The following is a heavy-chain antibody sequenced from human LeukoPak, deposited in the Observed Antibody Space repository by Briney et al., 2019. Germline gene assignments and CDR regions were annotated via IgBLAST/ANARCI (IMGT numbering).Heavy chain of an antibody. D-gene: IGHD6-19*01. J-gene: IGHJ4*02. CDR1: GFTFSNYW. V-gene: IGHV3-74*03. CDR2: INSRGTIT. CDR3: ARDGDRIAVAGFDY. Sequence: GGSLRLSCAASGFTFSNYWMHWVRQAPGKGLVWVSRINSRGTITEYADSVKGRFTISRDNAKNTLYLQMNSLRAEDTAVYYCARDGDRIAVAGFDYWGQGTLVTVSS.